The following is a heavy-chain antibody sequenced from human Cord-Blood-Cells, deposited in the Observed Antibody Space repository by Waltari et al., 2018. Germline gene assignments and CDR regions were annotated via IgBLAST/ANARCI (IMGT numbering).Heavy chain of an antibody. Sequence: FTSYGISWVRQAPGQGLEWMGWISAYNGNTNYAQKLQGRVTMTTDTSTSTAYMELRSLRSDDTAVYYCARDEAGGGSYYYYYYGMDVWGQGTTVTVSS. CDR1: FTSYG. V-gene: IGHV1-18*01. D-gene: IGHD1-26*01. CDR2: ISAYNGNT. J-gene: IGHJ6*02. CDR3: ARDEAGGGSYYYYYYGMDV.